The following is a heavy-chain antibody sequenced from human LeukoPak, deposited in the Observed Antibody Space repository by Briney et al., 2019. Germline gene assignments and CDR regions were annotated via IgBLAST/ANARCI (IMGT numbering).Heavy chain of an antibody. CDR3: AKRGAGSGGLHH. CDR1: GFRYSIYA. J-gene: IGHJ5*02. CDR2: FFSDTGKT. D-gene: IGHD6-19*01. Sequence: GGSLRLSCAASGFRYSIYAMAWVRQAPGKGLEWVSTFFSDTGKTDYADSVKGRFTISIDISKNVLYPQMNNLRVEDTAVYYCAKRGAGSGGLHHWGQGTLVPVSS. V-gene: IGHV3-23*05.